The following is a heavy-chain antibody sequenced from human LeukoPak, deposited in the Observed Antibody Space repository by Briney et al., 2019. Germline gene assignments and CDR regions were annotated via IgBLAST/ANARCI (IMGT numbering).Heavy chain of an antibody. Sequence: SETLSLTCTVSGYSISSGYYWGWIRQPPGKGLEWIGTIYHSGSDYYNPSLKSRVAMSVDTSRNQFSLRLMSATAADTAMYYCVRVHYGDLNWFDPWGQGTLVTVSS. CDR3: VRVHYGDLNWFDP. J-gene: IGHJ5*02. CDR1: GYSISSGYY. V-gene: IGHV4-38-2*02. D-gene: IGHD3-16*01. CDR2: IYHSGSD.